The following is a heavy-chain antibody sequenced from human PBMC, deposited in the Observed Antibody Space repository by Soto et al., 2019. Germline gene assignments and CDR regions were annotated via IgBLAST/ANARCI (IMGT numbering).Heavy chain of an antibody. D-gene: IGHD2-15*01. CDR3: AKELLQEDS. CDR2: ISGSGATT. J-gene: IGHJ4*02. Sequence: VGSLRLSCAASGFTFSTYAMSWVRQAPGKGLEWVSGISGSGATTYYAESVRGRFTVSRDNSKKTVFLQMNRLRAEDTARDYCAKELLQEDSWGPGTLVT. CDR1: GFTFSTYA. V-gene: IGHV3-23*01.